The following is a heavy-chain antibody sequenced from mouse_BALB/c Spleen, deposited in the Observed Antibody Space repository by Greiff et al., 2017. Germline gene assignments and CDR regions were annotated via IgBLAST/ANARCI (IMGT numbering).Heavy chain of an antibody. CDR3: AREWDYYGSRNFDY. J-gene: IGHJ2*01. CDR2: ISSGGST. CDR1: GFTFSSYA. D-gene: IGHD1-1*01. V-gene: IGHV5-6-5*01. Sequence: EVMLVESGGGLVKPGGSLKLSCAASGFTFSSYAMSWVRQTPEKRLEWVASISSGGSTYYPDSVKGRFTISRDNARNILYLQMSSLRSEDTAMYYCAREWDYYGSRNFDYWGQGTTLTVSS.